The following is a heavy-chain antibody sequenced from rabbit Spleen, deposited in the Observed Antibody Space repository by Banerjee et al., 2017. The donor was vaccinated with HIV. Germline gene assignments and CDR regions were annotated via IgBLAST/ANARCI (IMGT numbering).Heavy chain of an antibody. J-gene: IGHJ6*01. V-gene: IGHV1S40*01. CDR3: ARDSGSSFSTYGMDL. Sequence: QSLEESGGDLVKPGASLTLTCTASGVSFTSNYYICWVRQAPGKGLEWIACIDSGSSGFTYFASWAKGRFTISKTSSTTVTLQMTSLTAADTATYFCARDSGSSFSTYGMDLWGQGTLVTVS. CDR2: IDSGSSGFT. D-gene: IGHD8-1*01. CDR1: GVSFTSNYY.